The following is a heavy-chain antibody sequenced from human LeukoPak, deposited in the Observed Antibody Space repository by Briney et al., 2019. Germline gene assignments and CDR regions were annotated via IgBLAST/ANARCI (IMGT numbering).Heavy chain of an antibody. CDR1: GFTFDDYG. D-gene: IGHD2-8*01. CDR2: INWNGDSI. J-gene: IGHJ4*02. CDR3: VRENGGLSDY. Sequence: GGSLRLSCAASGFTFDDYGMSWVRHTPGKGLEWVSGINWNGDSIGYADSVKGRFTISRDNAKTSLYLQMNSLRAEDTAVYYCVRENGGLSDYWGQGTLVTVSS. V-gene: IGHV3-20*04.